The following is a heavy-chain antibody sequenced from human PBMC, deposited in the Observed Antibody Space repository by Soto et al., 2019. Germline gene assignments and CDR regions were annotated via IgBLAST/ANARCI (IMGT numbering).Heavy chain of an antibody. J-gene: IGHJ4*02. CDR1: GYTFTNYA. Sequence: ASVKVSCKASGYTFTNYATHWVRQAPGQRLEWMGWINAGNGNTKYSQKFQGRVTMITDTSTSTAYMELRSLTSDDTAIYYCARDIPSTIIPDKWPLDYWGQGTLVTVSS. V-gene: IGHV1-3*01. D-gene: IGHD3-9*01. CDR2: INAGNGNT. CDR3: ARDIPSTIIPDKWPLDY.